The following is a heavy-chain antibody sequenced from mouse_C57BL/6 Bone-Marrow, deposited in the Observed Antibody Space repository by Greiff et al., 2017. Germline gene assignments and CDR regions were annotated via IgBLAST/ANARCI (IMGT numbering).Heavy chain of an antibody. CDR2: IYPGSGST. D-gene: IGHD2-4*01. V-gene: IGHV1-55*01. Sequence: VQLQQPGAELVKPGASVKMSCKASGYTFTSYCITWVKQRPGQGLEWIGDIYPGSGSTNYNEKFKSKATLTVDTSSSTAYMQLSSLTSEDSAVYYCARSYDYDGAWFAYWGQGTLVTVSA. CDR1: GYTFTSYC. CDR3: ARSYDYDGAWFAY. J-gene: IGHJ3*01.